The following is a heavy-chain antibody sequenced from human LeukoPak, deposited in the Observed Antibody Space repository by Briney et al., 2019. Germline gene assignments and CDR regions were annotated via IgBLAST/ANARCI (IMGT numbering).Heavy chain of an antibody. V-gene: IGHV3-30*02. D-gene: IGHD6-13*01. CDR3: AKDLREGYSSSWQLLDY. CDR1: GFTFSSYG. J-gene: IGHJ4*02. Sequence: PGGSLRLSCAASGFTFSSYGMHWVRQAPGKGLERVAFIRYDGSNKYYADSVKGRFTISRDNSKNTLYLQMNSLRAEDTAVYYCAKDLREGYSSSWQLLDYWGQGTLVTVSS. CDR2: IRYDGSNK.